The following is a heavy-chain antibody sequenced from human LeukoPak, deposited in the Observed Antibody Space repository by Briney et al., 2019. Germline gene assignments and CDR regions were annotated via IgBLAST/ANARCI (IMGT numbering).Heavy chain of an antibody. Sequence: GGSLRLSCAASGFSLDDYAMHWVRQAPGQGLEWVSSISWDGRNMAYAASAKGRFTISRDNAQNSLYLQMYSLKIDDTAFYYCIKDMGFDLLKDAFDLWGQGMLVTVSS. J-gene: IGHJ3*01. CDR1: GFSLDDYA. D-gene: IGHD1-26*01. CDR3: IKDMGFDLLKDAFDL. V-gene: IGHV3-9*01. CDR2: ISWDGRNM.